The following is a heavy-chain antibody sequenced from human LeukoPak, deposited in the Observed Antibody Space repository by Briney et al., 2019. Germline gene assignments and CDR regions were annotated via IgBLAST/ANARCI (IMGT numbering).Heavy chain of an antibody. D-gene: IGHD3-9*01. CDR2: ITSGGDYI. CDR1: GFTFNTFN. J-gene: IGHJ4*02. CDR3: ARGHYDVLAASYKWTPDY. Sequence: GGSLRLSCAASGFTFNTFNMNWVRQAPGKGLEWVSSITSGGDYICYADSVKGRFTTSRDNAKNSLSLQLNSLRVEDTAVYYCARGHYDVLAASYKWTPDYWGQGTLVTVSS. V-gene: IGHV3-21*01.